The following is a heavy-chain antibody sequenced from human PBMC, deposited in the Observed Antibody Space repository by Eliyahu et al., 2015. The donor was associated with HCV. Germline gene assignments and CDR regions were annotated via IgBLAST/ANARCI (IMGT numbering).Heavy chain of an antibody. J-gene: IGHJ4*02. CDR3: ATIEVVTIPFDF. CDR2: IKSKSDGGIT. Sequence: EVQLVESGGGLAKPGGSLXLSCXVSGLTFSNAWMCWIRQAPGKGLEWVGRIKSKSDGGITDYAAPVKGRFTISRDDSKNTLYLQMNSLKIDDTAVYYCATIEVVTIPFDFWGQGTQVTVSS. V-gene: IGHV3-15*01. CDR1: GLTFSNAW. D-gene: IGHD2-21*02.